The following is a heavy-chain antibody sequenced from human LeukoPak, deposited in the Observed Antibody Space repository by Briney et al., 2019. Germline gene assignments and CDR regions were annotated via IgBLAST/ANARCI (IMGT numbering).Heavy chain of an antibody. CDR2: ISPSGGIT. CDR1: GFTFSSHG. Sequence: GGSLRLSCAASGFTFSSHGMNWVRQAPGKGLEWVSGISPSGGITYYTDYVKGRFTISRDNSKNTVSLQMKSLRGDDTAVYYCAKDDAWGRYKDWGQGTLVTVSS. D-gene: IGHD3-16*01. CDR3: AKDDAWGRYKD. V-gene: IGHV3-23*01. J-gene: IGHJ1*01.